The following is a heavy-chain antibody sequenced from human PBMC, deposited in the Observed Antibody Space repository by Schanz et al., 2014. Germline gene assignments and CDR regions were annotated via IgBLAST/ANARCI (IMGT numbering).Heavy chain of an antibody. J-gene: IGHJ4*02. CDR1: GFPFSDYF. Sequence: QVQLVDSGGGLVKPGGSLRLSCTASGFPFSDYFMAWIRQPPGRGLEWVSYIGNGGVTIYYADSVKGRFTISRDNAKNSLYLEMNSLRAEDTALYYCAKVRYSSGWRGDYFDEWGQGTLVTVAS. CDR3: AKVRYSSGWRGDYFDE. CDR2: IGNGGVTI. V-gene: IGHV3-11*04. D-gene: IGHD6-25*01.